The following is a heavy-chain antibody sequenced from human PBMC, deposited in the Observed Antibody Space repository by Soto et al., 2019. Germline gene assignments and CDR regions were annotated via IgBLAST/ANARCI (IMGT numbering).Heavy chain of an antibody. CDR1: GFTFSSYS. V-gene: IGHV3-48*01. CDR2: ISSSSSTI. D-gene: IGHD3-10*01. CDR3: ARAGRDYGSGSYYAYYYYYMDV. J-gene: IGHJ6*03. Sequence: GGSLRLSCAASGFTFSSYSMNWVRQAPGKGLEWVSYISSSSSTIYYADSVKGRFTISRDNAKNSLYLQMNSLRAEDTAVYYCARAGRDYGSGSYYAYYYYYMDVWGKGTTVTVSS.